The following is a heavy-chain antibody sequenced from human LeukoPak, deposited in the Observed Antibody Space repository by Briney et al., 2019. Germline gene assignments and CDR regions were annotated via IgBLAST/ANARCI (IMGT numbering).Heavy chain of an antibody. D-gene: IGHD1-14*01. J-gene: IGHJ2*01. CDR2: IYYSGST. CDR1: GGSISSYY. V-gene: IGHV4-59*01. Sequence: PSETLSLTCTVSGGSISSYYWSWIRQPPGKGLEWIGYIYYSGSTNYNPSLKSRVTISVDTSKNQFSLKLSSVTAADTAVYYCARLYTGWYFDLWGRGTLVTVSS. CDR3: ARLYTGWYFDL.